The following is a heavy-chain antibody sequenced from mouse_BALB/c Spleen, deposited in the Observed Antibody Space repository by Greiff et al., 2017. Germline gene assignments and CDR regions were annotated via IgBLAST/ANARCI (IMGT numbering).Heavy chain of an antibody. D-gene: IGHD2-4*01. J-gene: IGHJ4*01. Sequence: EVKLMESGPELVKPGASVKIPCKASGYTFTDYNMDWVKQSHGKSLEWIGDINPNNGGTIYNQKFKGKATLTVDKSSSTAYMELRSLTSEDTAVYYCARRDYDADYYAMDYWGQGTSVTVSS. CDR1: GYTFTDYN. V-gene: IGHV1-18*01. CDR3: ARRDYDADYYAMDY. CDR2: INPNNGGT.